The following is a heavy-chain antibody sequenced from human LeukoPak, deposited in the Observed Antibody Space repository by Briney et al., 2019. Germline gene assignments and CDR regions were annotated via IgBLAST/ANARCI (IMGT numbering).Heavy chain of an antibody. V-gene: IGHV3-7*01. D-gene: IGHD3-10*01. CDR3: ARLWFGREYYFDY. J-gene: IGHJ4*02. CDR2: VDPDGSGK. CDR1: GFTISSYW. Sequence: GGSLRLSCAASGFTISSYWMNWVRQAPGKGLEWVANVDPDGSGKYYIDSVKGRFTVSRDNSKNTLYLQMNSLRAEDTAVYYCARLWFGREYYFDYWGQGTLVTVSS.